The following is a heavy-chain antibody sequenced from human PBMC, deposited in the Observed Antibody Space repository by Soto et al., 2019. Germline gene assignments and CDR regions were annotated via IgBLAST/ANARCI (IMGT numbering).Heavy chain of an antibody. V-gene: IGHV1-69*12. J-gene: IGHJ4*02. D-gene: IGHD5-18*01. CDR3: ASGIQLWLRRINNGYSG. Sequence: QVQLVQSGAEVKKPESSVKVSCKAPGGTFSTYAISWVRQAPGQGLEWMGGIIPMFGTANYAQRFQDRVTITAEESTKTVYIELSSLRSEDTAVYFCASGIQLWLRRINNGYSGWGQGTLVTVSS. CDR2: IIPMFGTA. CDR1: GGTFSTYA.